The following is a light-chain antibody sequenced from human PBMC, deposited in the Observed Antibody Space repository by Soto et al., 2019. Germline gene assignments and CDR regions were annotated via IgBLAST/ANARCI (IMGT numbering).Light chain of an antibody. J-gene: IGKJ1*01. V-gene: IGKV3-20*01. CDR1: QSVSGSF. CDR3: QQYGSSPRT. CDR2: GAA. Sequence: EIGVTQSPGTLSLSPGERATLSCRASQSVSGSFLAWYQQKSGRAPSLLIYGAASRATGIPDRFSGSGSGTDFTLTIYRLEPEDVAVYYCQQYGSSPRTFGQGTKLEFK.